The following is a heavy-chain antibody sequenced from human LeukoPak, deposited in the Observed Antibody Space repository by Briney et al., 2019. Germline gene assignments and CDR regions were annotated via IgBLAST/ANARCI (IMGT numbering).Heavy chain of an antibody. J-gene: IGHJ4*02. D-gene: IGHD6-13*01. Sequence: SETLSLTCTVSGGSISSSSYYWGWIRQPPGKGLEWIGSIYYSGSTYYNPSLKSRVTISVDTSKNQFSLKLSSVTAADTAVYYCARKDSSISLWGQGTLVTVSS. CDR2: IYYSGST. V-gene: IGHV4-39*01. CDR1: GGSISSSSYY. CDR3: ARKDSSISL.